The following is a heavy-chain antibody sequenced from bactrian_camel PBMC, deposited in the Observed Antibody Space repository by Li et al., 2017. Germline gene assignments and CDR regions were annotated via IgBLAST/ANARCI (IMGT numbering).Heavy chain of an antibody. V-gene: IGHV3-3*01. D-gene: IGHD3*01. Sequence: VQLVESGGGSVQTGGSLRLSCVVSGHSRGSNCVGWYRLPPGRAPAEREGIAAIRRSGGETWYAGSVKGRFTISQDSARNTVYLQMNNLKTEDTAVYYCAPAGRSYVDIKCRARLGQGTQVTV. CDR1: GHSRGSNC. J-gene: IGHJ4*01. CDR2: IRRSGGET.